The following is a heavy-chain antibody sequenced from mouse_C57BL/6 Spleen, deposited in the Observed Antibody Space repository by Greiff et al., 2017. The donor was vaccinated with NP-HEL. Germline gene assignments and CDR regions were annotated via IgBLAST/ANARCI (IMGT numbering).Heavy chain of an antibody. V-gene: IGHV2-9-1*01. CDR3: ARGDSNYGGYFDY. CDR2: IWTGGGT. D-gene: IGHD2-5*01. Sequence: VQRVESGPGLVAPSQSLSITCTVSGFSLTSYAISWVRQPPGKGLEWLGVIWTGGGTNYNSALKSRLSISKDNSKSQVFLKMNSLQTDDTARYYCARGDSNYGGYFDYWGQGTTLTVSS. J-gene: IGHJ2*01. CDR1: GFSLTSYA.